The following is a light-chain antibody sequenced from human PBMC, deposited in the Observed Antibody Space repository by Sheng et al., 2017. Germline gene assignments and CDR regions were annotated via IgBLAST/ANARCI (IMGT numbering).Light chain of an antibody. J-gene: IGKJ2*03. CDR1: QGVSRY. CDR2: DAS. CDR3: QQRSNWPRS. Sequence: EIVLTQSPATLSLSPGERATLSCRASQGVSRYLAWYQQKPGQAPRLLIYDASNRATGIPPRFSGSGSGTDFTLTISSLEPEDFAIYFCQQRSNWPRSFGQGTKLEIK. V-gene: IGKV3-11*01.